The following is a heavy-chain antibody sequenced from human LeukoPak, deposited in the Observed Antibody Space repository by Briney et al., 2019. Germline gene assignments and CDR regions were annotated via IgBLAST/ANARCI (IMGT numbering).Heavy chain of an antibody. D-gene: IGHD2-21*02. CDR1: GYTLTELS. J-gene: IGHJ4*02. Sequence: ASVKVSCKVSGYTLTELSMHWVRQAPGKGLEWMGGFDPEDGETIYAQKFQGRVTMTEDTSTDTAYMELSSLRSEDTAVYYCATASTWAGGGGDQYYFDYWGQGTLVTVSS. V-gene: IGHV1-24*01. CDR2: FDPEDGET. CDR3: ATASTWAGGGGDQYYFDY.